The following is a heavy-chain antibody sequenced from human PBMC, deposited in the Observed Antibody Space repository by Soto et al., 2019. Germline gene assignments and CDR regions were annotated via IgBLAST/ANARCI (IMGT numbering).Heavy chain of an antibody. CDR1: GYTFTSYA. CDR2: INAGNGNT. CDR3: ASEECGGDCYPQDAFDI. J-gene: IGHJ3*02. D-gene: IGHD2-21*02. V-gene: IGHV1-3*01. Sequence: GASVKVSCKASGYTFTSYAMHWVRQAPGQRLEWMGWINAGNGNTKYSQKFQGRVTITRDTSASTAYMELSSLRSEDTAVYYCASEECGGDCYPQDAFDIWGQGTMVPVSS.